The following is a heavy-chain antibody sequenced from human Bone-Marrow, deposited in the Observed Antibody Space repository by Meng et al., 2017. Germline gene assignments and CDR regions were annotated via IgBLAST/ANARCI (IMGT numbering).Heavy chain of an antibody. CDR2: ISGSGSST. J-gene: IGHJ4*02. CDR1: GFIFSSYA. Sequence: EVQLLESGGALVQPGGSLRLSCATSGFIFSSYAMIWVRQAPGKGLEWVSPISGSGSSTSYADSVKGRFTVSRDNSKNTLYLQMHSLRAEDTAVYYCAKGASYGLSAYFDNWGQGTLVTVSS. V-gene: IGHV3-23*01. D-gene: IGHD3-10*01. CDR3: AKGASYGLSAYFDN.